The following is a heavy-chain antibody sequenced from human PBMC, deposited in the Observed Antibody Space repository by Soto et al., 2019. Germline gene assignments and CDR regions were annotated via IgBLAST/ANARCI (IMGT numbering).Heavy chain of an antibody. Sequence: QLQLQESGPGLVKPSETLSLTCTVSGGSISDDTYYWGWIRQPPGKGLEWIGSIYYSGTSSYNPSHKSRVTMSVDTSKKQLSLRLRSVTAADTAVYYCARLHCDSPNCVPLDPWGQGTLVIVSS. CDR2: IYYSGTS. CDR3: ARLHCDSPNCVPLDP. D-gene: IGHD2-2*01. CDR1: GGSISDDTYY. V-gene: IGHV4-39*01. J-gene: IGHJ5*02.